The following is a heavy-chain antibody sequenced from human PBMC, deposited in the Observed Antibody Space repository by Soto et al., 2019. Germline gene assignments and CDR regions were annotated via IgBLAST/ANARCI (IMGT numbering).Heavy chain of an antibody. D-gene: IGHD3-16*01. CDR3: AKDHQVMITFGGVDFDY. V-gene: IGHV3-30*18. Sequence: QVQLVESGGGVVQPGRSLRLSCAASGFTFSSYGMHWVRQAPGKGLEWVAVISYDGSNKYYADSVKGRFTISRDNSKNTLYLQMNSLRAEDTAVYYCAKDHQVMITFGGVDFDYWGQGTLVTVSS. CDR2: ISYDGSNK. J-gene: IGHJ4*02. CDR1: GFTFSSYG.